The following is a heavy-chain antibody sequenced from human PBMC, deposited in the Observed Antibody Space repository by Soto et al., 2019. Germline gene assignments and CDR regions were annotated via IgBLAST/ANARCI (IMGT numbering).Heavy chain of an antibody. Sequence: QVQLVQSGAEVKKPGASVKVSCKASGYTFTNFAISWVRQAPGQGLEWMGWISVYNGNRNYAQKFQGRVTMTTDTSTSTAYMELRSLRSDDTAVYYCARDGYYDSSGSQYYFDYWGQGTLVTVSS. CDR3: ARDGYYDSSGSQYYFDY. CDR1: GYTFTNFA. D-gene: IGHD3-22*01. V-gene: IGHV1-18*01. J-gene: IGHJ4*02. CDR2: ISVYNGNR.